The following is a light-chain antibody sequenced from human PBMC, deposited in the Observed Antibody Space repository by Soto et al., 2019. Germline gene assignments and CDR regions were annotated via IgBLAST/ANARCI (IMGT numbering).Light chain of an antibody. CDR1: SSDVGAYDY. CDR3: SSFAGSNNFPYV. CDR2: EIN. J-gene: IGLJ1*01. Sequence: QSALTQPPSASGSPGQSVTISCTGTSSDVGAYDYVSWYQQHPGKAPKLMIYEINKRPSGVPDRFSGSKPGNTASLTVSGLQAEDEADYYCSSFAGSNNFPYVFGTGTNSPS. V-gene: IGLV2-8*01.